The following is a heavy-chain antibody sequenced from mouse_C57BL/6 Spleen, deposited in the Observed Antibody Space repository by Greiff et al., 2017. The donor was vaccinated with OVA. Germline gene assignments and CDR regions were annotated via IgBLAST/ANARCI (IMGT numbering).Heavy chain of an antibody. Sequence: EVQLVESGEGLVKPGGSLKLSCAASGFTFSSYAMSWVRQTPEKRLEWVAYISSGGDYIYSADTVKGRFTISRDNARNTLYLQISSLKSEDTAMYYCTRGFYYYGSSHWYFDVWGTGTTVTVSS. CDR3: TRGFYYYGSSHWYFDV. D-gene: IGHD1-1*01. J-gene: IGHJ1*03. CDR1: GFTFSSYA. V-gene: IGHV5-9-1*02. CDR2: ISSGGDYI.